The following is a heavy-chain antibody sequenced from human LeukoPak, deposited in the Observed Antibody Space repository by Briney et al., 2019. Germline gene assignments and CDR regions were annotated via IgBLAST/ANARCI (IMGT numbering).Heavy chain of an antibody. D-gene: IGHD3-10*01. V-gene: IGHV3-9*01. CDR3: AKVGGLGSYYKSSYFAS. CDR1: GFTFGDYA. CDR2: ISWNSDTI. J-gene: IGHJ4*02. Sequence: PGRSLRLSCAAAGFTFGDYAMHWVRQAPGKGLEWVSGISWNSDTIGYADSVKGRFSISRDTAKNSLYLQMNSLRPEDTALYFCAKVGGLGSYYKSSYFASWGQGTLVTVSS.